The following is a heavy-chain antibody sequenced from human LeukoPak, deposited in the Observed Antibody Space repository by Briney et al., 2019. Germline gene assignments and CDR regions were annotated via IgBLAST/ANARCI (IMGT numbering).Heavy chain of an antibody. D-gene: IGHD3-3*01. CDR2: IIPIFGTA. J-gene: IGHJ6*03. CDR3: ARLVGGYYDFWSGYLHYYYYMDV. Sequence: ASVKVSCKASGGTFSSYAISWVRQAPGQGLEWMGGIIPIFGTANYAQKFQGRVTMTRDMSTSTVYMELSSLRSEDTAVYYCARLVGGYYDFWSGYLHYYYYMDVWGKGTTVTVSS. CDR1: GGTFSSYA. V-gene: IGHV1-69*05.